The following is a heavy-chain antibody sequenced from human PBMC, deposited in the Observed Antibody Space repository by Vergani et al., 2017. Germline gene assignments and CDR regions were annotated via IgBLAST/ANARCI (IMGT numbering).Heavy chain of an antibody. Sequence: EVQLLESGGGLVQPGGSLRLSCAASGFTFSSYAMSWVRQAPGKGLEWVSAISGSGGSTYYADSVRGRFAISRDNSKNTLYLQMNSLRAEDTAVYYCAKSSTYSGSYPVDYWGQGTLVTVSS. CDR2: ISGSGGST. J-gene: IGHJ4*02. CDR3: AKSSTYSGSYPVDY. V-gene: IGHV3-23*01. CDR1: GFTFSSYA. D-gene: IGHD1-26*01.